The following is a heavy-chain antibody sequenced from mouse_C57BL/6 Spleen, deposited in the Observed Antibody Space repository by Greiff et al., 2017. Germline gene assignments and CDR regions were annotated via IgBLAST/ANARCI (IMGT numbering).Heavy chain of an antibody. CDR2: ISSGGSYT. CDR3: ARQSPFDY. Sequence: EVHLVESGGDLVKPGGSLKLSCAASGFTFSSYGMSWVRQTPDKRLEWVATISSGGSYTYYPASVKGRFTISRDNAKSTLYLQMSSLKSEDTAMYYCARQSPFDYWGQGTTLTVSS. V-gene: IGHV5-6*01. J-gene: IGHJ2*01. CDR1: GFTFSSYG.